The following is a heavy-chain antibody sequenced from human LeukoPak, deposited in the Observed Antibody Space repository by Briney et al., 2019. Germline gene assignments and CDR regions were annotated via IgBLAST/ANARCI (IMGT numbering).Heavy chain of an antibody. D-gene: IGHD2-2*01. CDR2: IYYSGST. Sequence: SETLSLTCTVSGGSISSGDYYWSWIRQPPGKGLERIGYIYYSGSTYYNPSLKSRVTISVDTSKNQFSLKLSSVTAADTAVYYCARVCSSTSCYRDAFDIWGQGTMVTVSS. V-gene: IGHV4-30-4*08. J-gene: IGHJ3*02. CDR3: ARVCSSTSCYRDAFDI. CDR1: GGSISSGDYY.